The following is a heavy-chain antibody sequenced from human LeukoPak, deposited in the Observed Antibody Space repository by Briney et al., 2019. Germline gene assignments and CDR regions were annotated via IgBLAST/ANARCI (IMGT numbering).Heavy chain of an antibody. V-gene: IGHV3-7*01. CDR3: ARYSGSYPHDAFDI. Sequence: GSLRLSCVASGFPFSIYWVSWVRQAPGMGLEWVANIKQVGREKYYVDCVKARFTVSREYAKNSLYLQVNSLRAEATAVFYCARYSGSYPHDAFDIWGQGTMVTVSS. D-gene: IGHD1-26*01. CDR1: GFPFSIYW. CDR2: IKQVGREK. J-gene: IGHJ3*02.